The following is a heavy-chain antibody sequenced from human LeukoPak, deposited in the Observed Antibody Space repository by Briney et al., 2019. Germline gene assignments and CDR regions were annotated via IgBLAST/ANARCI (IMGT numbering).Heavy chain of an antibody. CDR1: GFTFSRNS. CDR2: ISGSDGST. D-gene: IGHD2-21*02. V-gene: IGHV3-23*01. J-gene: IGHJ4*02. CDR3: ATASVTAYDY. Sequence: GGSLRLSCAASGFTFSRNSMTWVRQAPGKGLEWVSAISGSDGSTYYADSVKGRFTISRDNSKNTLYLQMNSLRAEDTAVYYCATASVTAYDYWGQGTLVTVSS.